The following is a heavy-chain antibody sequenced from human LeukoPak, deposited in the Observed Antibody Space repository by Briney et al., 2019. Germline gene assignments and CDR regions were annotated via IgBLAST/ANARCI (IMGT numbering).Heavy chain of an antibody. Sequence: SVKVSCKASGGTFSSYAISWVRQAPGQGLEWMGGIIPIFGTANYAQKFQGRVTITTDESTSTAYMELSSLRSEDTAVYYCARVGKPERFLEWLLSVYWGQGTLVTVSS. CDR3: ARVGKPERFLEWLLSVY. V-gene: IGHV1-69*05. D-gene: IGHD3-3*01. CDR2: IIPIFGTA. CDR1: GGTFSSYA. J-gene: IGHJ4*02.